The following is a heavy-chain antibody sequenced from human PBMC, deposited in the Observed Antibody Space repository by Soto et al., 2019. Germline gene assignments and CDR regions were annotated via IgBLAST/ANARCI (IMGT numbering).Heavy chain of an antibody. D-gene: IGHD6-13*01. J-gene: IGHJ6*02. CDR3: ARDERYASSSYGFDV. V-gene: IGHV3-11*01. CDR2: ISNSGHAI. Sequence: QVQLVESGGGLVKPGGSLRLSCVASGFTFSDYYMSWIRQAPGKGLEWVSYISNSGHAIYYADSVKGRFTVSRDNSNNSMSLQMDSLRADDTAIYYCARDERYASSSYGFDVWGQGTTVSVSS. CDR1: GFTFSDYY.